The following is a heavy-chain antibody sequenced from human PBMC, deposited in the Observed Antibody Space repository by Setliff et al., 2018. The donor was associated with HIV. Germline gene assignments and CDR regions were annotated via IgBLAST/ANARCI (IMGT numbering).Heavy chain of an antibody. CDR1: GGSISSGTYY. J-gene: IGHJ5*02. CDR2: MSHSGST. D-gene: IGHD3-10*01. Sequence: PSETLSLTCSVSGGSISSGTYYWGWIRQPPGKGLEWIGSMSHSGSTLYNPSLKSRVTISVDTSNNHFSLKLSSVTAADTAVYYCATYADRESNRFDPWGQGTLVTVSS. V-gene: IGHV4-39*02. CDR3: ATYADRESNRFDP.